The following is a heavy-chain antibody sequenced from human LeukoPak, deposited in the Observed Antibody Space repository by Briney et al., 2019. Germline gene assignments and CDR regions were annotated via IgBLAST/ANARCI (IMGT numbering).Heavy chain of an antibody. J-gene: IGHJ3*02. D-gene: IGHD5-24*01. CDR3: ARDGYNYRAFGI. CDR2: IYTSGST. CDR1: GGSISSGSYY. V-gene: IGHV4-61*02. Sequence: SETLSLTCTVSGGSISSGSYYWSWIRQPAGKGLEWIGRIYTSGSTNYNPSLKSRVTISVDTSKNQFSLKLSSVTAADTAVYYCARDGYNYRAFGIWGQGTMVTVSS.